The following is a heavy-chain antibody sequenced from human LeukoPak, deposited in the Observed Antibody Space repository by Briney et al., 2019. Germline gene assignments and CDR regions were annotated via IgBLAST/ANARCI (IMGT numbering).Heavy chain of an antibody. V-gene: IGHV3-30*02. D-gene: IGHD3-22*01. CDR1: GFTFSSYG. CDR3: TKDPTDSSGYFDS. CDR2: IRYDGSNK. J-gene: IGHJ4*02. Sequence: GGSLRLSCAGSGFTFSSYGMHWVRQAPGKGLEWVAFIRYDGSNKYYADSVKGRFTISRDNSKNTLYLEMNSLRSDDTALYFCTKDPTDSSGYFDSWGQGTLVTVSS.